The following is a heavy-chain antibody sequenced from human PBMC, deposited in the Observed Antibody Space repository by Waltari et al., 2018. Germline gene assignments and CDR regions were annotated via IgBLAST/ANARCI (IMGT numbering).Heavy chain of an antibody. D-gene: IGHD6-25*01. V-gene: IGHV3-33*01. CDR1: GFTFSSYG. CDR3: ARDAATQVYYYYYYGMDV. J-gene: IGHJ6*02. CDR2: ICDDGRKK. Sequence: QVQLVESGGGVVQPGRSLRLSCAASGFTFSSYGMHWVRQAPGKGLGGVAVICDDGRKKYEADSVTGRCTISRDNSKNTLYLQRNSLRAEDTAVYYGARDAATQVYYYYYYGMDVWGQGTTVTVSS.